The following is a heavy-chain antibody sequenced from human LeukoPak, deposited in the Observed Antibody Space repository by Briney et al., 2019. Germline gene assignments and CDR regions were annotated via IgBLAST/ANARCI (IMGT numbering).Heavy chain of an antibody. CDR3: ARGAMITFGGVIVWDAFDI. D-gene: IGHD3-16*02. V-gene: IGHV4-34*01. CDR2: INHSGST. Sequence: SETLSLTCAVYGGSFSGYYWSWIRQPPGKGLEWIGEINHSGSTNCNPSLKSRVTISVDTSKNQFSLKLSSVTAADTAVYYCARGAMITFGGVIVWDAFDIWGQGTMVTVSS. J-gene: IGHJ3*02. CDR1: GGSFSGYY.